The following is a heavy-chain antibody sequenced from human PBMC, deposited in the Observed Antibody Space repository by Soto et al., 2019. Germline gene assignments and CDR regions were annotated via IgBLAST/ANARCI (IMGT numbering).Heavy chain of an antibody. CDR3: AGIAAHRNYYGMDV. V-gene: IGHV1-18*01. CDR2: ISAYNGNT. D-gene: IGHD6-13*01. J-gene: IGHJ6*02. Sequence: VSVNLYCKASGYTFSRYGISLVRQAPGQGLEWMGWISAYNGNTNYAQKLQGRVTMTTDTSTSTAYMELRSLRSDDTAVYYCAGIAAHRNYYGMDVWGQGTTVTVSS. CDR1: GYTFSRYG.